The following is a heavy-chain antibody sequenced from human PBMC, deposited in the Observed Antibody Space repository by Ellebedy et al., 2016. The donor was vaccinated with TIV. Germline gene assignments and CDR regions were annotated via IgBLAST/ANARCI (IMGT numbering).Heavy chain of an antibody. CDR3: ASRGGAVAGADPFDY. V-gene: IGHV3-53*01. CDR1: GFTVSSNY. D-gene: IGHD6-19*01. J-gene: IGHJ4*02. Sequence: GESLKISCAASGFTVSSNYMSWVRQAPGKGLEWVSVIYSGGRTYYADSVKGRFTISRDNSKNTLYLQMNSLRAEDTAVYYCASRGGAVAGADPFDYWGQGTLVTVSS. CDR2: IYSGGRT.